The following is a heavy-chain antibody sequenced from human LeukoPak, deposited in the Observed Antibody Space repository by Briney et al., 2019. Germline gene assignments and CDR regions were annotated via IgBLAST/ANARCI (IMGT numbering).Heavy chain of an antibody. J-gene: IGHJ4*02. CDR2: INHSGST. CDR1: GGSFSGYY. V-gene: IGHV4-34*01. D-gene: IGHD7-27*01. CDR3: ARVRSWGLRNIDY. Sequence: SETLSLTCAVYGGSFSGYYWSWIRQPPGKGLEWIGEINHSGSTNYNPSLKSRVTISVDTSKNQFSLKLSSVTAADTAVYYCARVRSWGLRNIDYWGQGTLVTVSS.